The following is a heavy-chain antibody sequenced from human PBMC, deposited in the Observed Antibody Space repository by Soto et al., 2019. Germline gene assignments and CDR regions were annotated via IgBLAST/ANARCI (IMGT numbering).Heavy chain of an antibody. CDR1: GVTFRGYA. V-gene: IGHV3-30*14. CDR3: ARAYQLTYYFDD. D-gene: IGHD3-9*01. Sequence: GGSLRLSCAGSGVTFRGYAVHWVRQTPGKGLEWVTVISDDGSKTYYADSVKGRFSVSRDDSTTMVFLQMSSLRSEDTAVYHCARAYQLTYYFDDWGPGTQVTVYS. J-gene: IGHJ4*02. CDR2: ISDDGSKT.